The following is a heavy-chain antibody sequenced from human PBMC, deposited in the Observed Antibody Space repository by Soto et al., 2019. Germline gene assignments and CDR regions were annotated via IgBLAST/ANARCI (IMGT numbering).Heavy chain of an antibody. J-gene: IGHJ3*02. V-gene: IGHV3-33*01. Sequence: GGSLRLSCAASGFTLSSNGMHWVRQAPGKGLEWVAFIWYDGSDKYYADSVKGRFTISRDSSKNTLYLQMNGLRAEDTAVYYCARDRYPNYPPDAFDIWGQGTLVTVSS. CDR1: GFTLSSNG. D-gene: IGHD4-4*01. CDR2: IWYDGSDK. CDR3: ARDRYPNYPPDAFDI.